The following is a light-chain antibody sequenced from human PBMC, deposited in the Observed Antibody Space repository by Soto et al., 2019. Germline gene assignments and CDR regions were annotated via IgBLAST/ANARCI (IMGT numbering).Light chain of an antibody. V-gene: IGKV3-20*01. CDR3: QQYGTSPKYT. J-gene: IGKJ2*01. Sequence: EVVLTQSPGTLSLSPGERATLSCRASQSIGSNYLVWYQQRPGQAPRLLIYGASSRATGVPDRFSGSGSGTDFTLTISRLEPDDFAVYYCQQYGTSPKYTFGKGTKLEIK. CDR2: GAS. CDR1: QSIGSNY.